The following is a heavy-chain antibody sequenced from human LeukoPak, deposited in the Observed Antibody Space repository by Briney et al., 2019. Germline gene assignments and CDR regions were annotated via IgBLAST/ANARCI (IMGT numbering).Heavy chain of an antibody. J-gene: IGHJ2*01. CDR2: IYYSGST. D-gene: IGHD3-22*01. V-gene: IGHV4-59*08. CDR1: GGSISSYY. Sequence: SETLSLTFTVSGGSISSYYWSGSRQPPGKGLEWIGYIYYSGSTNYNPSLKSRVTISVDTSKNQFSLKLSSVTAADTAVYYCARHPYYYDSSGYSHWYFDLWGRGTLVTVSS. CDR3: ARHPYYYDSSGYSHWYFDL.